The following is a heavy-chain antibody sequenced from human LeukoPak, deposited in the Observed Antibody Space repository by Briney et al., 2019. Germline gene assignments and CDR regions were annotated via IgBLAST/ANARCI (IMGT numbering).Heavy chain of an antibody. D-gene: IGHD5-24*01. CDR3: ARGRWLQYET. J-gene: IGHJ5*02. V-gene: IGHV4-34*01. CDR2: INQSGST. Sequence: SETLSLTCGVYGESFSGDYWSWIRQPPGKGLEWIGEINQSGSTNYVPSLKSRVTISVDTSKNQFSLKLISVTAADTAVYYCARGRWLQYETWGQGTLVTVSS. CDR1: GESFSGDY.